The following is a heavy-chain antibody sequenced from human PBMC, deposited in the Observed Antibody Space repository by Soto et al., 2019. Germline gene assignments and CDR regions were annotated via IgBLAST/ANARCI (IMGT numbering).Heavy chain of an antibody. CDR3: ARDPGAHIAQSGIYYYYGMDV. V-gene: IGHV3-48*03. CDR2: ISSSGSTI. CDR1: GFTFSSYE. D-gene: IGHD5-12*01. J-gene: IGHJ6*02. Sequence: GGSLRLSCAASGFTFSSYEMNWVRQAPGKGLEWVSYISSSGSTIYYADSVKGRFTISRDNAKNSLYLQMNSLRAEDTAVYYCARDPGAHIAQSGIYYYYGMDVWGQGTTVT.